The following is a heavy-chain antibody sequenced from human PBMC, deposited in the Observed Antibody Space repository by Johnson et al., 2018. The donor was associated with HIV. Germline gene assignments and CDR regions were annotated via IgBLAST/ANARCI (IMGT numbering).Heavy chain of an antibody. D-gene: IGHD3-3*01. Sequence: QVQLVESGGGVVQPGGSLRLSCAASGFTFSSYGIHWVRQAPGRGLEWVTFIQYDGTKVYYADSVKGRFTSARDNSKNMLYLQMNNLRVEDTAVYYCAKDVGNYWPDAFDIWGQGAVVTVSS. V-gene: IGHV3-30*02. CDR2: IQYDGTKV. CDR1: GFTFSSYG. J-gene: IGHJ3*02. CDR3: AKDVGNYWPDAFDI.